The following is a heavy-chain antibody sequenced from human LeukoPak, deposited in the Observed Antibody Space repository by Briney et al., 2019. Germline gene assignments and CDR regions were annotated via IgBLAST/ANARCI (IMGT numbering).Heavy chain of an antibody. CDR1: GVTFSSYW. Sequence: GGSLRLSCAASGVTFSSYWMSWVRQAPGKGLEWVANIKEDGSEKYYVDSVKGRFTISRDNAKTSVHLQMKSLRAEDTAVYYCARDRGYYDSGDAFDIWGQGTMVTVSS. CDR2: IKEDGSEK. CDR3: ARDRGYYDSGDAFDI. V-gene: IGHV3-7*01. D-gene: IGHD3-22*01. J-gene: IGHJ3*02.